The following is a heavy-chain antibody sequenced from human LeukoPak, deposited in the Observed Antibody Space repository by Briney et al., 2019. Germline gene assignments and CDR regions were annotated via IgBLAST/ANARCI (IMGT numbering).Heavy chain of an antibody. D-gene: IGHD3-22*01. CDR2: INHSGST. V-gene: IGHV4-34*01. Sequence: PSETLSLICAVYGGSFSGYYWSWIRQPPGKGLEWIGEINHSGSTNYNPSLKSRVTISVDTSKNQFSLKLSSVTAADTAVYYCARGFGYYYDTLDWGQGTLVTVSS. CDR1: GGSFSGYY. CDR3: ARGFGYYYDTLD. J-gene: IGHJ1*01.